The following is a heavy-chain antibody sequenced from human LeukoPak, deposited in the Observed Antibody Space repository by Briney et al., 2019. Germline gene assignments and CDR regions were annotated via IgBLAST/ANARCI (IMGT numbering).Heavy chain of an antibody. V-gene: IGHV4-4*07. CDR2: LYISGST. D-gene: IGHD3-10*01. CDR1: GASISSYY. Sequence: SETLSLTCTVSGASISSYYYNWIRQTAGRGLEWIGRLYISGSTDYNPSLKSRVTISVDTSKNQFSLNLSSVTAADTAVYFCARDLSGSLYFDYWGQGVLVTVSS. J-gene: IGHJ4*02. CDR3: ARDLSGSLYFDY.